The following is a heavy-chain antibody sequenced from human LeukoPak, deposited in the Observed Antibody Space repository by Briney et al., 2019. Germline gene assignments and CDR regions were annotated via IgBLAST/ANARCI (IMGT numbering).Heavy chain of an antibody. CDR1: GFNFSAYA. D-gene: IGHD6-13*01. V-gene: IGHV3-30-3*01. CDR2: ISYDGSHK. Sequence: GGSLRLSFAVSGFNFSAYAMHWVRQAPGKGLDWVAVISYDGSHKYYAGSVRGRFTISRDNSKNTVYLQMNSLRTEDTAVYSRARRSAAVDYWGQGTLVTVSS. J-gene: IGHJ4*02. CDR3: ARRSAAVDY.